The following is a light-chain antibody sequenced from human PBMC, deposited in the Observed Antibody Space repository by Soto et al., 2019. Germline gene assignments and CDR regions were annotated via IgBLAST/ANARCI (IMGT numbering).Light chain of an antibody. CDR1: SSDVGDYNY. Sequence: QSVLTQPASVSGSPGQSITISCTGTSSDVGDYNYVSWYQQHPGKAPKLMIYDVTNRPSGVPNRFSGSKSGNTASLTISGLQAEDEADYYCSSYTSSSTLVIGGGTKVTVL. CDR3: SSYTSSSTLV. J-gene: IGLJ2*01. CDR2: DVT. V-gene: IGLV2-14*03.